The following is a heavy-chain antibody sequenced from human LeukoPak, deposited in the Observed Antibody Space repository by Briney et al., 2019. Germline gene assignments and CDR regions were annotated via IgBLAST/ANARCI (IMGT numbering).Heavy chain of an antibody. CDR1: GGSISSGGYY. Sequence: PSETLSLTCTVSGGSISSGGYYWSWIRQPPGKGLEWIGSIYYSGSTYYNPSLKSRVTISVDTSKNQFSLKLSSVTAADTAVYYCASDSGGWYRFDYWGQGTLVTVSS. V-gene: IGHV4-39*01. D-gene: IGHD6-19*01. CDR2: IYYSGST. CDR3: ASDSGGWYRFDY. J-gene: IGHJ4*02.